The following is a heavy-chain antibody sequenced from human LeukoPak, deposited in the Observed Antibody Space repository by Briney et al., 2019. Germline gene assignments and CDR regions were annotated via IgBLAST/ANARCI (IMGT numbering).Heavy chain of an antibody. Sequence: SETLSLTCTVSGGSISRSSYYWGWIRQPPGKGLEWIGSIYYSGSTYYNPSLKSRVTISVDTSNNQFSLKLSSVTAADTAVYYCARSGGIKLEGGRFDYWGQGTLVTVSS. CDR3: ARSGGIKLEGGRFDY. J-gene: IGHJ4*02. V-gene: IGHV4-39*07. D-gene: IGHD1-1*01. CDR1: GGSISRSSYY. CDR2: IYYSGST.